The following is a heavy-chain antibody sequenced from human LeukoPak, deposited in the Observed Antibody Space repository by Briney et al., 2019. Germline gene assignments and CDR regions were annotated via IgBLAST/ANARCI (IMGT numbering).Heavy chain of an antibody. D-gene: IGHD3-22*01. J-gene: IGHJ4*02. CDR2: INAGNGST. V-gene: IGHV1-3*01. Sequence: ASVKVSCKASGYTFTSYAMHWVRQAPGQRLEWMGWINAGNGSTKYSQKFQGRVTITRDTSASTAYMELSSLRSEDTAVYYCARVRDSSGLFSYWGQGTLVTVSS. CDR3: ARVRDSSGLFSY. CDR1: GYTFTSYA.